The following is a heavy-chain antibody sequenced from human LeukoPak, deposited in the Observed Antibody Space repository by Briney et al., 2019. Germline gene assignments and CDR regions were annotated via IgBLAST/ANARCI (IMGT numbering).Heavy chain of an antibody. Sequence: ASVKVSCKASGGTFSSYAISWVRQAPGQGLEWMGGIIPIFGTANYAQKFQGRVTITTDESTSTAYMELSSLRSEDTAVYYCARGIERTLDYFDYWGQGTLVTVSS. J-gene: IGHJ4*02. D-gene: IGHD1-14*01. CDR2: IIPIFGTA. CDR1: GGTFSSYA. CDR3: ARGIERTLDYFDY. V-gene: IGHV1-69*05.